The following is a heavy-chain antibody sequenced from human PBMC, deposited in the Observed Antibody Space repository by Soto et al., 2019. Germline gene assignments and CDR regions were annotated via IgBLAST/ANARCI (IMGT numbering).Heavy chain of an antibody. CDR1: GYTFTSYA. CDR3: ASSKASGYDSSVFWFDP. D-gene: IGHD5-12*01. J-gene: IGHJ5*02. CDR2: INAGNGNT. Sequence: QVQLVQSGAEGKKPGASVKVSCKASGYTFTSYAMHWVRQAPGQRLETMGWINAGNGNTKYSQKFQGRVTITRDTSASTAYMELRSLRSEDTAVYYCASSKASGYDSSVFWFDPWGQGTLVTVSS. V-gene: IGHV1-3*01.